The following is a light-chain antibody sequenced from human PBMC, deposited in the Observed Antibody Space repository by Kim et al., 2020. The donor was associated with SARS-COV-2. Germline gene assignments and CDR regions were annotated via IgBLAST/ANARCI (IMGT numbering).Light chain of an antibody. CDR1: SLRSYY. V-gene: IGLV3-19*01. J-gene: IGLJ2*01. CDR2: GRN. CDR3: QSRDSGGNVV. Sequence: SSELTQDPAVSVALGQTVRITCQGDSLRSYYATWYQQKPRQAPVLVIYGRNNRPSGIPDRFSGSTSGNTASLTISGAQAEDEADFYCQSRDSGGNVVFGGGTKVT.